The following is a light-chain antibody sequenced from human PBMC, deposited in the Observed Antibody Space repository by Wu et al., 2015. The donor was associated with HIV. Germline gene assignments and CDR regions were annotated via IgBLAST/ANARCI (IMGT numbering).Light chain of an antibody. Sequence: EIVLTQSPGTLSLSPGERATLSCRASQSVSSSYLAWYQQKPGQAPRLLIYGASSRATGIADRFTGSGSGTDFTLTISRLEPEDFAVYYCQQYGSSPPKLLTFGGGTKVEIK. J-gene: IGKJ4*01. CDR2: GAS. CDR3: QQYGSSPPKLLT. CDR1: QSVSSSY. V-gene: IGKV3-20*01.